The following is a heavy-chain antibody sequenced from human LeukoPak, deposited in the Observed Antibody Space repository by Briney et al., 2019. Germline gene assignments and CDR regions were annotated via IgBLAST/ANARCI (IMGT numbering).Heavy chain of an antibody. J-gene: IGHJ2*01. CDR3: ARSMSTVTTRYFDL. Sequence: GGSPRLSCAASGFTFDDYGLIWVRQAPGKGLEWVSYITWNGGSTAYADSVRGRVTVSRDNAKFSLYLQMNSLRAEDTALYYCARSMSTVTTRYFDLWGRGTLVTVSS. V-gene: IGHV3-20*04. CDR1: GFTFDDYG. D-gene: IGHD4-17*01. CDR2: ITWNGGST.